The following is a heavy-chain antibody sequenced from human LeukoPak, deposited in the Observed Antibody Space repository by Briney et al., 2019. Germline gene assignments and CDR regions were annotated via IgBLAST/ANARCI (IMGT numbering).Heavy chain of an antibody. Sequence: GGSLRLSCAASGFTFSSYSMNWVRQAPGKGLEWVSYISSSSSTIYYADSVKGRFTISRDNAKNSLYLQMNSLRAEDTAVYYCARERERGGIQSNYWGQGTLVTVSS. CDR3: ARERERGGIQSNY. J-gene: IGHJ4*02. D-gene: IGHD6-13*01. CDR2: ISSSSSTI. CDR1: GFTFSSYS. V-gene: IGHV3-48*01.